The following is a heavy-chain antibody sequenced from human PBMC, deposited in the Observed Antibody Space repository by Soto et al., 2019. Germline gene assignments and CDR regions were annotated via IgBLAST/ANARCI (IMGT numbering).Heavy chain of an antibody. J-gene: IGHJ6*02. D-gene: IGHD2-15*01. CDR2: IYHSGST. Sequence: SETLSLTCAVSGGSISSGGYSWSWIRQPPGKGLEWIGYIYHSGSTYYNPSLKSRVTISVDRSKNQFSLKLSSVTAADTAVYYCARGADYSGYYYYGMDVWGQGTTVTVSS. CDR3: ARGADYSGYYYYGMDV. V-gene: IGHV4-30-2*01. CDR1: GGSISSGGYS.